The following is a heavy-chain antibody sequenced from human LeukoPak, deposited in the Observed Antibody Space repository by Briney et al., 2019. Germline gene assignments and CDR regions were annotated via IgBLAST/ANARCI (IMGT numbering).Heavy chain of an antibody. D-gene: IGHD2-2*03. V-gene: IGHV4-30-2*01. Sequence: TLSLTCTVSGGSISSGGYYWSWIRRPPGKGLEWIGYMYHSGCTYYNPSLKSRVTISVDRSKNQFSLKLSSVSAADTAVYSCAIGDCSSTSCYGGYNWFDPWGQGTLVTVSS. CDR2: MYHSGCT. CDR3: AIGDCSSTSCYGGYNWFDP. CDR1: GGSISSGGYY. J-gene: IGHJ5*02.